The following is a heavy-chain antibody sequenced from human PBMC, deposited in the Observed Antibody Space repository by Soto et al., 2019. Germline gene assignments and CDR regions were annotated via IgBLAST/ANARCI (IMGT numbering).Heavy chain of an antibody. D-gene: IGHD6-19*01. V-gene: IGHV3-7*03. Sequence: PGGSLRLSCAASGFTFSSYWTSWVRQAPGKGLEWVASIKDNGSQKYYVDSERGRFTISRDNAKNSLYLQVNSLRAEDTALYYCVKTRYSSSPWFDNWGQGTLVTVSS. CDR3: VKTRYSSSPWFDN. J-gene: IGHJ4*02. CDR1: GFTFSSYW. CDR2: IKDNGSQK.